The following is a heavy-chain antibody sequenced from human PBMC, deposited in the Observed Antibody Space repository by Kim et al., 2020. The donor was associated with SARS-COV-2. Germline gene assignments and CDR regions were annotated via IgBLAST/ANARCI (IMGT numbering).Heavy chain of an antibody. V-gene: IGHV4-31*02. CDR3: AREHCSSTSCHYYFDY. Sequence: SLRSRVTISVDTSKNQFSLKLSSVTAADTAVYYCAREHCSSTSCHYYFDYWGQGTLVTVSS. D-gene: IGHD2-2*01. J-gene: IGHJ4*02.